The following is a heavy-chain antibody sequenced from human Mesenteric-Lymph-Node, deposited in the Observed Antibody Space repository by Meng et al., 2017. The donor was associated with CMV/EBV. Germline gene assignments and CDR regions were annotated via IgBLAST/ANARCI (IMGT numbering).Heavy chain of an antibody. CDR2: ISGSSSYI. D-gene: IGHD3-16*01. Sequence: GESLKTSCAASGFTFSSYSMNWVRQAPGKGLEWVSTISGSSSYIHYADSVKDRLTISRDNAKNTLYLQMNSLRAEDTAVYYCARLRYYGMDVWGQGTTVTVSS. CDR1: GFTFSSYS. J-gene: IGHJ6*02. CDR3: ARLRYYGMDV. V-gene: IGHV3-21*01.